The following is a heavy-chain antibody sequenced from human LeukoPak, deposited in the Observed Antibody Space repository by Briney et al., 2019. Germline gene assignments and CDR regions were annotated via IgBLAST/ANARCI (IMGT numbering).Heavy chain of an antibody. CDR1: GGSISSYY. D-gene: IGHD6-19*01. V-gene: IGHV4-4*07. CDR2: IYTSGST. Sequence: SETPSLTCTVSGGSISSYYWSWIRQPAGKGLEWIGRIYTSGSTNYNPSLKSRVTISVDTSKNQFSLKLSSVTAADTAVYYCARDIAVAGIANWFDPWGQGTLVTVSS. J-gene: IGHJ5*02. CDR3: ARDIAVAGIANWFDP.